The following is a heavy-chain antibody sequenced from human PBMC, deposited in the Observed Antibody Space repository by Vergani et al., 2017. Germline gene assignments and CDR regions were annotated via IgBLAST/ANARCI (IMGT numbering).Heavy chain of an antibody. CDR2: IYYRGST. CDR1: GGSISSSSYY. Sequence: QLQLQESGPGLVKPSETLSLTCTVSGGSISSSSYYWGWIRQPPGKGLEWIGSIYYRGSTYYNPSLKSRVTISVDTSKNQFSLKLSSVTAADTAVYYCARDTGYCSSTSCYAGMDVWGQGTTVTVSS. D-gene: IGHD2-2*01. CDR3: ARDTGYCSSTSCYAGMDV. V-gene: IGHV4-39*07. J-gene: IGHJ6*02.